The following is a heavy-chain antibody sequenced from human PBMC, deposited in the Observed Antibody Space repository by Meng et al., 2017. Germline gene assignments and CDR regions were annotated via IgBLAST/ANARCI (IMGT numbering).Heavy chain of an antibody. CDR2: IYYSGST. J-gene: IGHJ4*02. CDR1: VGSISSYY. CDR3: ARDHSGSYPN. V-gene: IGHV4-59*01. Sequence: LQWSGPGLVNPSEPRSLTCTVSVGSISSYYWSWIRQPPGKGLEWIGYIYYSGSTNYNPSLKSRVTISVDTSKNQFSLKLSSVTAADTAVYYCARDHSGSYPNWGQGTLVTVSS. D-gene: IGHD1-26*01.